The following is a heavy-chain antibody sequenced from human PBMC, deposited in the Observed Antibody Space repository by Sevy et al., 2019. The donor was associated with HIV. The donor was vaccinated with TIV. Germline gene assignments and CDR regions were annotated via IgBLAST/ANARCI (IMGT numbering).Heavy chain of an antibody. V-gene: IGHV4-30-2*01. D-gene: IGHD4-17*01. J-gene: IGHJ3*02. Sequence: SETLSLTCAVSGVSISSGAYSWNWIRQPPGKGLEWIGYIYHTGNTYYNPSLKSRITISLDWSKNQFSLRLSSVTAAYTAVYFCARDGGTMTTPGSFDIWGQGTMVTVSS. CDR2: IYHTGNT. CDR3: ARDGGTMTTPGSFDI. CDR1: GVSISSGAYS.